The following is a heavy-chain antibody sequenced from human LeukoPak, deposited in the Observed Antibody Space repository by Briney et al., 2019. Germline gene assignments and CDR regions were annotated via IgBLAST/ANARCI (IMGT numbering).Heavy chain of an antibody. CDR3: ARALGMGATPNWFDP. CDR2: IIPIFGTA. D-gene: IGHD1-26*01. J-gene: IGHJ5*02. Sequence: SVKVSCKASGGTFSSYAISWVRQAPGQGLEWMGGIIPIFGTANYAQKFQGRVTITADESTSTAYMELSSLRSEDTAVYYCARALGMGATPNWFDPWGQGTLVTVSS. CDR1: GGTFSSYA. V-gene: IGHV1-69*13.